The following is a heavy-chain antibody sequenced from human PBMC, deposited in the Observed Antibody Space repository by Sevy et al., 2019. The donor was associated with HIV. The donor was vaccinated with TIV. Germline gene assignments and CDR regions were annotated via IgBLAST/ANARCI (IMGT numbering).Heavy chain of an antibody. CDR3: ASLPNNYYDTSGSSGDDAFDL. V-gene: IGHV3-33*03. CDR1: GFTFNNYG. D-gene: IGHD3-22*01. CDR2: IWNDQINK. Sequence: GGSLRLSCAASGFTFNNYGMHWVRQAPGMGLEWVAVIWNDQINKHYADSVKGRFTISRDNSKNTLYLQMNSLRAEDTAVYYCASLPNNYYDTSGSSGDDAFDLWGRRTMVTVSS. J-gene: IGHJ3*01.